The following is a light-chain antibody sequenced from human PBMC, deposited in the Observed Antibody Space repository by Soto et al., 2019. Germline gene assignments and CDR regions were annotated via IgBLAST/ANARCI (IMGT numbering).Light chain of an antibody. Sequence: EIVLTQSPGTLSLSPGERATLSCRASQSVSSSYLAWYQQKPGQAPRLLIYGASSRATGIPDRFSGSGSGTDFALTISSLQSEDFAVYYCHQYNNWWTFGQGTKVEIK. CDR3: HQYNNWWT. CDR1: QSVSSSY. CDR2: GAS. V-gene: IGKV3-20*01. J-gene: IGKJ1*01.